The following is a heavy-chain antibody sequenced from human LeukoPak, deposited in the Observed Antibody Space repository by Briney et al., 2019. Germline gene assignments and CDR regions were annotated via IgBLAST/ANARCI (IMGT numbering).Heavy chain of an antibody. V-gene: IGHV3-7*01. Sequence: GGSLRLSCAASGFTFSNYWMTWVRQAPGKGLEWVATIKKDGSEKYYVDSVKGRFTISRDNAKNSLYLQMNSLRAEDTAVYHCARAQPLRFPMAFDYWGQGTLVTVSS. J-gene: IGHJ4*02. CDR3: ARAQPLRFPMAFDY. CDR2: IKKDGSEK. CDR1: GFTFSNYW. D-gene: IGHD3-10*01.